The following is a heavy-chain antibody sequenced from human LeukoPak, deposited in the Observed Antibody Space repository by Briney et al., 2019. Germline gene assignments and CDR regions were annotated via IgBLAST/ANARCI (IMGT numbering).Heavy chain of an antibody. CDR3: ARGYRYSSSFDY. Sequence: SEALSLTCTVSGVSITSATTFYWAWVRQPPGKGLEWIGDIYNSGSTYYNPSLKSRVTMSEDTSKNQFSLKLSSVTAADTAVYYCARGYRYSSSFDYWGQGTLVTVSS. CDR2: IYNSGST. J-gene: IGHJ4*02. V-gene: IGHV4-39*07. CDR1: GVSITSATTFY. D-gene: IGHD6-13*01.